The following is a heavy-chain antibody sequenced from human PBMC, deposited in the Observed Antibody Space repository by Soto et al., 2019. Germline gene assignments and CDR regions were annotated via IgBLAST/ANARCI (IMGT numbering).Heavy chain of an antibody. V-gene: IGHV5-51*01. CDR3: ARTLNWGADAFDV. Sequence: GESLKISCKGSGYSFTSYWIGCVRQMPGKGLEWMGIIYPGDSDTRYSPSFEGQVTISADKSISTAYLLWRSLKASDTAMYYCARTLNWGADAFDVWGQGTMVTVS. CDR1: GYSFTSYW. CDR2: IYPGDSDT. D-gene: IGHD7-27*01. J-gene: IGHJ3*01.